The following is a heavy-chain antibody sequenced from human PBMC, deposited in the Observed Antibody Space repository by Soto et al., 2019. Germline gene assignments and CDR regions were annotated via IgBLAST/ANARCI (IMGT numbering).Heavy chain of an antibody. Sequence: ASVKVSCKASGYTFTSYDIYWGRQATGQGLEWMGGMNPNTGNSGYAQKFQGRVTMTSDTGISTAHMELSSLRSEDTAGYYCARPAETNGWNGFGAAKYYFDFWGQGTLVTVSS. D-gene: IGHD1-1*01. CDR3: ARPAETNGWNGFGAAKYYFDF. CDR2: MNPNTGNS. CDR1: GYTFTSYD. J-gene: IGHJ4*02. V-gene: IGHV1-8*01.